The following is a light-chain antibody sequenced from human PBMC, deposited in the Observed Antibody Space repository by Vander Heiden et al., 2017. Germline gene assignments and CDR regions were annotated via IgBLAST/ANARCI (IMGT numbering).Light chain of an antibody. CDR1: SSDVGGYNY. CDR2: DVS. J-gene: IGLJ2*01. Sequence: QSALTHPASVSGSPGQSITISCTGTSSDVGGYNYVSWYQQHQGKAPKLMIYDVSNRPSGVSTRFSGSKSDNTASLTISGLQAEDEADYYCSSYTSSTSVVFGGGTKVTVL. V-gene: IGLV2-14*03. CDR3: SSYTSSTSVV.